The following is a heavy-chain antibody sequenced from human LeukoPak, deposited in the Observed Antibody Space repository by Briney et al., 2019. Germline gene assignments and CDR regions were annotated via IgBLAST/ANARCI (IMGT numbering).Heavy chain of an antibody. CDR3: TTEYYYDSSGYCYVTSFFDY. CDR1: GFTFSNAW. D-gene: IGHD3-22*01. V-gene: IGHV3-15*01. CDR2: IKSKTDGGTT. Sequence: PGGSLRLSCAASGFTFSNAWMSWVRQAPGKGLEWVGRIKSKTDGGTTDYAAPAKGRFTISRDDSKNTLYLQMNSLKTEDTAVYYCTTEYYYDSSGYCYVTSFFDYWGQGTLVTVSS. J-gene: IGHJ4*02.